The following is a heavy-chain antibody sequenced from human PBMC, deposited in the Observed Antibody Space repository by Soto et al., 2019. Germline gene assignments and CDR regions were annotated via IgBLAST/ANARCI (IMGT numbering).Heavy chain of an antibody. J-gene: IGHJ3*02. CDR1: GGSFSGYY. Sequence: QVQLQQWGAGLLKPSETLSLTCAVYGGSFSGYYWSWIRQPPGKGLEWIGEINHSGSTNYNPSLKSRVTISVDTSKNQFSLKLSSVTAADTAVYYCARGSGYSRKGAFDIWGQGTMVTVSS. CDR2: INHSGST. CDR3: ARGSGYSRKGAFDI. V-gene: IGHV4-34*01. D-gene: IGHD6-13*01.